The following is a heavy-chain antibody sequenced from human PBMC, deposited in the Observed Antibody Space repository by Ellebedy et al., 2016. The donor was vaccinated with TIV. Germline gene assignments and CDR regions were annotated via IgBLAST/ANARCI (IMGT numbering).Heavy chain of an antibody. CDR2: IGGDDRT. CDR1: GFNIGSNA. Sequence: GESLKISCAASGFNIGSNAMSWVRQTPGKGLEWVAGIGGDDRTHYAHFVEGRFTISRDRFQSTLHLEMSSLRVEDPAIYYCAKDLSWWSASDYWGQGALVTVSS. V-gene: IGHV3-23*01. J-gene: IGHJ4*02. D-gene: IGHD3-16*01. CDR3: AKDLSWWSASDY.